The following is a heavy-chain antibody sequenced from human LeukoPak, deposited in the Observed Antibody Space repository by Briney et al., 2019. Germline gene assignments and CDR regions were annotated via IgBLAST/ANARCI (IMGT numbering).Heavy chain of an antibody. Sequence: ASVKVSCKVSGYTLTELSMHWVRQTPGKGLEWMGGFDPEDGETIYAQKFQGRVTMTEDTSTDTAYMELSSLRSEDTAVYYCATGYSYGSVYYYYMDGWGKGTTVTVSS. CDR1: GYTLTELS. CDR3: ATGYSYGSVYYYYMDG. V-gene: IGHV1-24*01. J-gene: IGHJ6*03. D-gene: IGHD5-18*01. CDR2: FDPEDGET.